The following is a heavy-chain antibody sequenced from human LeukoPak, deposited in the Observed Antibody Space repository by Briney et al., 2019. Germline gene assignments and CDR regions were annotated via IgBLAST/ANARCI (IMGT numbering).Heavy chain of an antibody. CDR1: GFTFSSYG. J-gene: IGHJ4*02. CDR3: AKLGYSSSWYHFDY. Sequence: GGSLRLSCAASGFTFSSYGMHWVRQAPGKGLEWVAFILYDGSNKYYADSVEGRFTISRDNSKNTLYLQMNSVRAEDTAVYYCAKLGYSSSWYHFDYWGQGTLVTVSS. CDR2: ILYDGSNK. D-gene: IGHD6-13*01. V-gene: IGHV3-30*18.